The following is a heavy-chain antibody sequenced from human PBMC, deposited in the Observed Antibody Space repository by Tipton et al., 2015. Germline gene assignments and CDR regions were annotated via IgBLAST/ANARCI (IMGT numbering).Heavy chain of an antibody. Sequence: SLRLSCAASGFTFDDYAMHWVRQAPGKGLEWVSGITWNSGSIGYADSVKGRFTISRDNDNNSLFLQMNSLRAEDTALYYCASQRGETQPLPYYSGMDVWGLGTTATVSS. CDR2: ITWNSGSI. CDR1: GFTFDDYA. J-gene: IGHJ6*02. D-gene: IGHD2-2*01. CDR3: ASQRGETQPLPYYSGMDV. V-gene: IGHV3-9*01.